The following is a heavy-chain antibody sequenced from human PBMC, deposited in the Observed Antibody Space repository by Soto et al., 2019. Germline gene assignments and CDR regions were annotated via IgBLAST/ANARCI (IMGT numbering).Heavy chain of an antibody. D-gene: IGHD3-10*01. CDR2: IKQDGSEK. Sequence: GGSLRLSCAASGFTFSSYWMSWVRQAPGKGLEWVANIKQDGSEKYYVDSVKGRFTISRDNAKNSLYLQMNSQRAEDTAVYYCARDPYGSGSYLNWFDPWGQGTLVTVSS. V-gene: IGHV3-7*01. CDR3: ARDPYGSGSYLNWFDP. J-gene: IGHJ5*02. CDR1: GFTFSSYW.